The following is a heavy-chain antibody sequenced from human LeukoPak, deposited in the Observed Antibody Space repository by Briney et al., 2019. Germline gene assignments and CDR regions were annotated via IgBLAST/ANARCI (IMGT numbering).Heavy chain of an antibody. Sequence: GESLKISCKGSGSKFTSYWTGWVRRMPGKGLEWMGSIYPGDSDTRYSPSFQGQVTISADESISTAYVQWSSLKASDTAMYYCAIFRADYGMDVWGQGTAVTVSS. CDR3: AIFRADYGMDV. J-gene: IGHJ6*02. CDR2: IYPGDSDT. D-gene: IGHD3-9*01. V-gene: IGHV5-51*01. CDR1: GSKFTSYW.